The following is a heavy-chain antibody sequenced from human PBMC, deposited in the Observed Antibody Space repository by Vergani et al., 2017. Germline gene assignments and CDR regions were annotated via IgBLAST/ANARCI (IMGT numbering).Heavy chain of an antibody. CDR2: ISSSGNTT. D-gene: IGHD6-13*01. V-gene: IGHV3-11*01. CDR1: RFTFSDYY. Sequence: QVQLVESGGGLVKPGGSLRLSCAASRFTFSDYYMSWIRQAPGKGPEWVSYISSSGNTTYYADSVKGRFTISRDNAKNSLFLQMSSLRAEDTAVYYWARGRAIAAAGTGAYWGQGTLVTVSS. CDR3: ARGRAIAAAGTGAY. J-gene: IGHJ4*02.